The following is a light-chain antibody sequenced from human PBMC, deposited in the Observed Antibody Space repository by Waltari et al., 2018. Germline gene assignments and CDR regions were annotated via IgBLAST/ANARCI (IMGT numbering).Light chain of an antibody. J-gene: IGKJ1*01. V-gene: IGKV3-15*01. Sequence: EIVMTQSPATLSASPGERATLPCRASQSISTNLAWYQQKPGQAPRLLIYGASSRATGFPARFSGSGSGTEFTLTINRLQSEDFAAYYCLQYNNWPRTFGQGTKVEIK. CDR1: QSISTN. CDR2: GAS. CDR3: LQYNNWPRT.